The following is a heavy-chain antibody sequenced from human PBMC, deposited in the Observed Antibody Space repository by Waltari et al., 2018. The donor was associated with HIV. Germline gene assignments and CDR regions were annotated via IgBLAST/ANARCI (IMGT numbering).Heavy chain of an antibody. J-gene: IGHJ4*02. V-gene: IGHV3-21*01. D-gene: IGHD2-15*01. CDR2: ISRRSSYI. Sequence: EVQLVESGGGLVKPGGSLRLSCAASGLTFSSYSLNWVRQAPGKGLWWVSSISRRSSYIYYADSVKGRFTISRDNAKNSLYLQMNSLRAEDTAVYYCARVFSYSGVSYYLDYWGQGTLVTVSS. CDR3: ARVFSYSGVSYYLDY. CDR1: GLTFSSYS.